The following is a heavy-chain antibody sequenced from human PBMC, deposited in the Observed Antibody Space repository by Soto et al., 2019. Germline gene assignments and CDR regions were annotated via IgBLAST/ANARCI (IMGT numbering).Heavy chain of an antibody. CDR2: ISGDDGSG. CDR3: VKEASGWKSRGSFDL. Sequence: AGGSLRLSCVASGVTFTTNAMDWVRQAPGKGLEWVSFISGDDGSGNYADSVKGRFTISRDNSKNTLYLQMNSLRAEDTAIYYCVKEASGWKSRGSFDLWGRATMVTVSS. V-gene: IGHV3-23*01. D-gene: IGHD6-19*01. J-gene: IGHJ3*01. CDR1: GVTFTTNA.